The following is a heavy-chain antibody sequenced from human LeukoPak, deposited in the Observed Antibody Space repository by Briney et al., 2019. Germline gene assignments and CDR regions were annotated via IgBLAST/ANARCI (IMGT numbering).Heavy chain of an antibody. CDR2: INHSGST. J-gene: IGHJ4*02. V-gene: IGHV4-34*01. CDR1: GGSFSGYY. Sequence: SETLSLTCAVYGGSFSGYYWSWIRQPPGKGLERIGEINHSGSTNYNPSLKSRVTISVDTSKNQFSLKLSSVTAADTAVYYCARHARRYSGSSWDYWGQGTLVTVSS. CDR3: ARHARRYSGSSWDY. D-gene: IGHD1-26*01.